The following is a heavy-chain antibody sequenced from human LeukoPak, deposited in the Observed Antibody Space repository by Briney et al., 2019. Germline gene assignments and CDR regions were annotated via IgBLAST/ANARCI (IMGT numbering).Heavy chain of an antibody. J-gene: IGHJ4*02. CDR2: INAGNGKT. D-gene: IGHD2-21*01. V-gene: IGHV1-3*01. CDR1: GYTFTNYA. Sequence: ASVTVSCKASGYTFTNYAMNWVRQAPGQRLEWMGWINAGNGKTKSSQRFQDRVTITRDTSASTAYMELNSLRSEDTAVYYCARGIWSSHNKDYYFDYWGREAWSPFPQ. CDR3: ARGIWSSHNKDYYFDY.